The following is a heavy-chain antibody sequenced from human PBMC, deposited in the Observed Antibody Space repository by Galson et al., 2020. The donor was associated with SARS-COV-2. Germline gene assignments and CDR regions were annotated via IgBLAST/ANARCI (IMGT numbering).Heavy chain of an antibody. J-gene: IGHJ6*02. Sequence: GGSLSLSCAASGFTFSSYWMSWVRQAPGKGLEWVANIKQDGSEKYYVDSVKGRFTISRDNAKNSLYLQMNSLRAEDTAVYYCARDLLSYGSGSYHYYGMDVWGQGTTVTVSS. D-gene: IGHD3-10*01. CDR2: IKQDGSEK. CDR3: ARDLLSYGSGSYHYYGMDV. CDR1: GFTFSSYW. V-gene: IGHV3-7*01.